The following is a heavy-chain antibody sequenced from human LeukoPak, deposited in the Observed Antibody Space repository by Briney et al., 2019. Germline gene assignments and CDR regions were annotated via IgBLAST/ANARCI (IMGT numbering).Heavy chain of an antibody. D-gene: IGHD3-22*01. J-gene: IGHJ4*02. Sequence: GGSLRLSCAASGFTFSSYWMSWVRQAPGKGLEWVANIKQDGSEKYYVDSVKGRFTISRDNAKNSLHLQMNSLRDEDTAVYYCARDWPSSGLNYWGQGTLVTVSS. CDR1: GFTFSSYW. CDR3: ARDWPSSGLNY. CDR2: IKQDGSEK. V-gene: IGHV3-7*01.